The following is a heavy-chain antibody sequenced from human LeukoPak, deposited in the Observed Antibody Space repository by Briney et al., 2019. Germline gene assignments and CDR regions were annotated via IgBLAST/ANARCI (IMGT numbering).Heavy chain of an antibody. J-gene: IGHJ5*02. CDR3: ARDRTAADSLGGFDP. CDR1: GFTVSSNY. CDR2: IYSGGST. Sequence: QPGGSLRLSCAASGFTVSSNYMSWVRQAPGKGLEWVSVIYSGGSTYYADSVKGRFTISRDNSKNTLYLQMNSLRAEDTAVYYCARDRTAADSLGGFDPWGQGTLVTVSS. D-gene: IGHD6-13*01. V-gene: IGHV3-66*01.